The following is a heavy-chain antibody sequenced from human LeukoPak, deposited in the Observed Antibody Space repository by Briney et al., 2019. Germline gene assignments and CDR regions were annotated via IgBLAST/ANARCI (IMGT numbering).Heavy chain of an antibody. V-gene: IGHV4-59*08. CDR2: IYYSGST. Sequence: PSETLSLTCTVSGGSISSYYWSWIRQPPGKGLEWIGYIYYSGSTNYNPSLKSRVTISVDTSKTQFSLKLSSVTAADTAVYYCARALRMATIPGVNMNYFDYWGQGTLVTVSS. J-gene: IGHJ4*02. D-gene: IGHD5-24*01. CDR1: GGSISSYY. CDR3: ARALRMATIPGVNMNYFDY.